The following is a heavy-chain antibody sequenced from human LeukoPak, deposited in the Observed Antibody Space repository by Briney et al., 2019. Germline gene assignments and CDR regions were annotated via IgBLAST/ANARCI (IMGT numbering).Heavy chain of an antibody. CDR2: IYYSGST. CDR1: GGSISSSSYY. Sequence: PSETLSLTCTVSGGSISSSSYYWGWIRRPPGKGLEWIGSIYYSGSTYYNPSLKSRVTISVDTSKNQFSLKLSSVTAADTAVYYCARRSRYYDSSEWQDYWGQGTLVTVSS. V-gene: IGHV4-39*01. J-gene: IGHJ4*02. D-gene: IGHD3-22*01. CDR3: ARRSRYYDSSEWQDY.